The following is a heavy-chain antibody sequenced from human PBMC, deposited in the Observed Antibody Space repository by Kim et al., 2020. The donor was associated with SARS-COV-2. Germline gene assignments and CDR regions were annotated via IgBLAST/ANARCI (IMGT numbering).Heavy chain of an antibody. CDR2: IYYTGST. Sequence: SETLSLTCTVSGGSISSGDYYWSWIRQPPGKGLEWIGYIYYTGSTYYNPSLKSRVTISVDTSKNQFSLKLSSVTAADTAVYYCAQTYYGSGTRFDPWGQGTLVTVSS. D-gene: IGHD3-10*01. CDR1: GGSISSGDYY. V-gene: IGHV4-30-4*01. J-gene: IGHJ5*02. CDR3: AQTYYGSGTRFDP.